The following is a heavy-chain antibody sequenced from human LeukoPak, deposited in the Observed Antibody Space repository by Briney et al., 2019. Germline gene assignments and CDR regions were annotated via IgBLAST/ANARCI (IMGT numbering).Heavy chain of an antibody. CDR2: LYYSGST. D-gene: IGHD6-13*01. Sequence: PSETLSLTCTVSGGSISSSSHYWGWIRQPPGKGLEWIGSLYYSGSTYYNPSLKSRVTISVDTSKNQFSQKQSSVTAADTAVYYCARRRSWAAYDAFDIWGQGTMVTVSS. CDR3: ARRRSWAAYDAFDI. CDR1: GGSISSSSHY. V-gene: IGHV4-39*01. J-gene: IGHJ3*02.